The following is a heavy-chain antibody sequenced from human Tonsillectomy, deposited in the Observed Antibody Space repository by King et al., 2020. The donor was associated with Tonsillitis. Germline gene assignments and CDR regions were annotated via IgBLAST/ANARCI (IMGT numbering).Heavy chain of an antibody. D-gene: IGHD3-3*01. CDR3: ARGKLQNYDFWSGYFNWFDP. V-gene: IGHV4-59*01. Sequence: VQLQESGPGLVKPSETLSLTCTVSGGSISSYYWSWIRQPPGKGLEWIGYIYYSGSTNYNPSLKSRVTISVDTSKNQFSLKLSSVTAADTAVYYCARGKLQNYDFWSGYFNWFDPWGQGTLVTVSS. CDR2: IYYSGST. J-gene: IGHJ5*02. CDR1: GGSISSYY.